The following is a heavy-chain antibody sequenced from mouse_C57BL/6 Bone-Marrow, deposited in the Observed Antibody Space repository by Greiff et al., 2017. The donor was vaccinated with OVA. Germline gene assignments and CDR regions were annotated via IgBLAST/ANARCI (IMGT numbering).Heavy chain of an antibody. V-gene: IGHV1-26*01. CDR2: INPNNGGT. CDR3: AREGPLDY. CDR1: GYTFTDYY. Sequence: VQLQQSGPELVKPGASVKISCKASGYTFTDYYMNWVKQSHGKSLEWIGDINPNNGGTSYNQKFKGKATLTVDKSSSTAYMELRSLTSEDSAVYYCAREGPLDYWGQGTTLTVSS. D-gene: IGHD3-3*01. J-gene: IGHJ2*01.